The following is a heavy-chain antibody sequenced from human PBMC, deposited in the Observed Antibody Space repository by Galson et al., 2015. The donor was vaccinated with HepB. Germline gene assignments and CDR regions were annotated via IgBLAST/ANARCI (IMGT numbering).Heavy chain of an antibody. CDR3: ARDLVGATHGDY. Sequence: SVKVSCKASGYTFTSYDINWVRQATGQGLEWMGWMNPNSGNTGYAQKFQGRVTMTRNTSISTAYMELSSLRSEDTAVYYCARDLVGATHGDYWGQGTLVTISS. D-gene: IGHD1-26*01. CDR1: GYTFTSYD. V-gene: IGHV1-8*01. J-gene: IGHJ4*02. CDR2: MNPNSGNT.